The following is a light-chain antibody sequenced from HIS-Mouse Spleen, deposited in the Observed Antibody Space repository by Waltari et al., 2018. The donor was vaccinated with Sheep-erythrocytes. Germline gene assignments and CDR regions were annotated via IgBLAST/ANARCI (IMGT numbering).Light chain of an antibody. CDR2: DVS. V-gene: IGLV2-11*01. CDR3: CSYAGSYNHV. CDR1: SSHVGGFHY. J-gene: IGLJ1*01. Sequence: QSALTQPRSVSGSPGPPVTISCPGNSSHVGGFHYVSWYQQHPGKPPTLMIYDVSKRPSGVPDRFSGSKSGNTASLTISGLQAEDEADYYCCSYAGSYNHVFATGTKVTVL.